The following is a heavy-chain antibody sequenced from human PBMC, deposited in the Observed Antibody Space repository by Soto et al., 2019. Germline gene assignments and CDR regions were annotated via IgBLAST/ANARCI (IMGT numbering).Heavy chain of an antibody. D-gene: IGHD3-22*01. CDR1: GDSISRTRW. CDR3: ARDLSEYYYDSSGYYSRGDAFDI. CDR2: IYHGGST. Sequence: TLSLTCTVSGDSISRTRWWSWVRQSPGKGLEWIGDIYHGGSTNYNPSLKSRVTISIDKSKNQFSLKLSSVTAADTAVYYCARDLSEYYYDSSGYYSRGDAFDIWGQGTMVTVSS. J-gene: IGHJ3*02. V-gene: IGHV4-4*02.